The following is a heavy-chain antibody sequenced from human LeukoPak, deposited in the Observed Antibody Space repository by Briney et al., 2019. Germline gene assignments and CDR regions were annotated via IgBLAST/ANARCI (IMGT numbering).Heavy chain of an antibody. Sequence: GGSLRLFCAASGFTFSTYAMHWVRQATGKGLEWVAVISYDGTNKYYADSVKGRFTISRDKSKNTLYLQMNSLRAEDTAVYYCARGGYRSGWYLPVDYWGQGTLVTVSS. CDR1: GFTFSTYA. D-gene: IGHD6-19*01. CDR2: ISYDGTNK. J-gene: IGHJ4*02. V-gene: IGHV3-30-3*01. CDR3: ARGGYRSGWYLPVDY.